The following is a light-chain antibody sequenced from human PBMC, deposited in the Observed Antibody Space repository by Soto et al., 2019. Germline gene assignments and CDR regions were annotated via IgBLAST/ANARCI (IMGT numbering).Light chain of an antibody. V-gene: IGLV2-23*02. CDR1: GSCNF. J-gene: IGLJ1*01. Sequence: QSVLTQPASVSGSPGQSITISCTVGSCNFVSWYQQHPGKAPKVLIYEVSKRPSGVSDRFSGSKSGNMASLTISGLQAEDEADYYCCSDAGRSTYVFGTGTKVTVL. CDR3: CSDAGRSTYV. CDR2: EVS.